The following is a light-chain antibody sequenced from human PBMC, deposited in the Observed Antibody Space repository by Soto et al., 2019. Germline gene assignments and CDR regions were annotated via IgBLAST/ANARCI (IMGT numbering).Light chain of an antibody. CDR1: SSDVGDYNY. Sequence: QSVLTQPASVSGSPVQSITISCTGTSSDVGDYNYVSWYQQHPGKSPKLMIYDVSNRPSGVSNRFSGSKSGNTASLTISGLQAEDEADYYCSSYPSTSTVVFGGGTKLTVL. V-gene: IGLV2-14*03. CDR3: SSYPSTSTVV. J-gene: IGLJ2*01. CDR2: DVS.